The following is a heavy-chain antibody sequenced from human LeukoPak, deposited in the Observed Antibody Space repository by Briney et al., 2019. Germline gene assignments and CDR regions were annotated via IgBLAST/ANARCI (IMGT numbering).Heavy chain of an antibody. CDR2: ISGNGGIT. J-gene: IGHJ4*02. V-gene: IGHV3-23*01. D-gene: IGHD1-14*01. Sequence: GGSLRLSCAASGFTFSTSAMTWVRQAPVKELEWVSAISGNGGITYYADSVKGRFTISRDNSKNTLYLLMNSLRAEDTAVYYCAKGPISLSNHPDYWGQGTLVTVSS. CDR1: GFTFSTSA. CDR3: AKGPISLSNHPDY.